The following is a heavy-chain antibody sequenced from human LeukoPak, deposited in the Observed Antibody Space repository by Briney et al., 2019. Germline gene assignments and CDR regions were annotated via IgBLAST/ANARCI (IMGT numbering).Heavy chain of an antibody. CDR2: IYSGRST. CDR3: VGGDY. CDR1: GFTVSSND. Sequence: GGSLRLSCAASGFTVSSNDMSWVRQAPGKGLEWVSLIYSGRSTYYADSVKGRFIISRDNTKNSLYLQMNSLRAEDTAVYYCVGGDYWGQGTLVTVSS. V-gene: IGHV3-66*01. J-gene: IGHJ4*02.